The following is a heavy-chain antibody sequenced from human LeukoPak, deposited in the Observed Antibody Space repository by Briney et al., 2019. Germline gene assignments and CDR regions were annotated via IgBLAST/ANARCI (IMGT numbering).Heavy chain of an antibody. CDR1: GFTFSSYG. D-gene: IGHD4-17*01. V-gene: IGHV3-30*03. CDR3: ARDKVYGDSFFDY. Sequence: GGSLRLSCAASGFTFSSYGMHWVRQALGKGLEWVAVISYDGSNKYYADSVKGRFTISRDNAKNSLYLQMSSLRAEDTAVYYCARDKVYGDSFFDYWGQGTLVTVSS. J-gene: IGHJ4*02. CDR2: ISYDGSNK.